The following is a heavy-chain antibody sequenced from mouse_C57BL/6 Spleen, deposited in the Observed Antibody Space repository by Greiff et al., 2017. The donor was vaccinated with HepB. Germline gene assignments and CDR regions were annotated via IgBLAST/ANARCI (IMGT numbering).Heavy chain of an antibody. CDR2: IWSGGST. CDR3: ARFYGNYAYFDY. D-gene: IGHD2-1*01. J-gene: IGHJ2*01. CDR1: GFSLTSYG. Sequence: VQLQESGPGLVQPSQSLSITCTVSGFSLTSYGVHWVRQSPGKGLEWLGVIWSGGSTDYNAAFISRLSISKDNSKSQVFFKMNSLQADDTAIYYCARFYGNYAYFDYWGQGTTLTVSS. V-gene: IGHV2-2*01.